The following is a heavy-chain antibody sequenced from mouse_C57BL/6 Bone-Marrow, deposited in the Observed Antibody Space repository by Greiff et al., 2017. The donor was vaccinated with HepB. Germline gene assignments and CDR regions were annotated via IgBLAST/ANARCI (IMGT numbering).Heavy chain of an antibody. V-gene: IGHV14-4*01. J-gene: IGHJ2*01. CDR1: GFNIKDDY. D-gene: IGHD1-1*02. CDR2: IDPENGDT. CDR3: TGGYVGY. Sequence: VTLKESGAELVRPGASVKLSCTASGFNIKDDYMHWVKQRPEQGLEWIGWIDPENGDTEYASKFQGKATITADTSSNTAYLQLSSLTSEDTAVYYCTGGYVGYWGQGTTLTVSS.